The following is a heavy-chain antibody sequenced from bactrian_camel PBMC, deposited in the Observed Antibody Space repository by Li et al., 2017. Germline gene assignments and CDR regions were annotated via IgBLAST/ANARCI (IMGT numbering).Heavy chain of an antibody. D-gene: IGHD6*01. Sequence: DVQLVESGGGSALAGGYVRLSCAASGYADRRNVMGWFRQAPGKEREGIAAIYTGGGATFYADSVKGRFTISQVKAKRTVYLQMNILKPEDTAMYYCASRTSGGRWYVALAKATYNVWGQGTQVIVS. CDR3: ASRTSGGRWYVALAKATYNV. V-gene: IGHV3S40*01. CDR1: GYADRRNV. J-gene: IGHJ4*01. CDR2: IYTGGGAT.